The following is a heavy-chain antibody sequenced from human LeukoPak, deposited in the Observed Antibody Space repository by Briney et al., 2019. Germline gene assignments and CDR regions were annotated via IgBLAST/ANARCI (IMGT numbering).Heavy chain of an antibody. CDR3: MPGGSDSDY. J-gene: IGHJ4*02. CDR1: RVTFSSNW. D-gene: IGHD3-16*01. CDR2: INQDGSAK. Sequence: GGSLRLSCALSRVTFSSNWMNWVRQAPGRGLEWVANINQDGSAKFYVDSVRGRFTISRDNARNSVYLQMDSLRAEDTALCYCMPGGSDSDYWGQGTLVTVSS. V-gene: IGHV3-7*01.